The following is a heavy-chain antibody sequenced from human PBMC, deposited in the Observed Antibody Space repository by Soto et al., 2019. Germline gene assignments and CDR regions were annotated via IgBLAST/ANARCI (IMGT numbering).Heavy chain of an antibody. CDR1: GGSISSGGSS. D-gene: IGHD3-22*01. CDR3: ARGAVVNFDS. CDR2: IYHSGST. J-gene: IGHJ4*02. Sequence: SETLSLTCAFSGGSISSGGSSWTWIRQPPGKGLEWIGYIYHSGSTYYNPSLKSRVTISVDRSKNQFSLKLTSVTAADTAVYYCARGAVVNFDSWGQGTLVTVSS. V-gene: IGHV4-30-2*01.